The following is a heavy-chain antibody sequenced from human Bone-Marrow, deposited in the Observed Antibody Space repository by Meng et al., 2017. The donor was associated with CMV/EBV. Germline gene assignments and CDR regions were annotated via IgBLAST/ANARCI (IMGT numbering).Heavy chain of an antibody. V-gene: IGHV4-59*01. D-gene: IGHD4-17*01. CDR3: ARVPTVTHSYYYYGMDV. Sequence: SETLSLTCTVSGGSISSYYWSWIRQPPGKGLEWIGYIYYSGSTNYNPSLKSRVTISVDTSKNQFSLKLSSVTAADTAAYYCARVPTVTHSYYYYGMDVWGQGTTVTVSS. CDR1: GGSISSYY. CDR2: IYYSGST. J-gene: IGHJ6*02.